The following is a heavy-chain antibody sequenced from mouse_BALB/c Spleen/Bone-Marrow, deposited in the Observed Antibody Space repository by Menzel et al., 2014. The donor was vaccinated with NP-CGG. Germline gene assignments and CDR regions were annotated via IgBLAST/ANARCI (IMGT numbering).Heavy chain of an antibody. J-gene: IGHJ2*01. D-gene: IGHD2-14*01. Sequence: VQLQQSGSVLVRPGASVKLSCKASGYTFTNSWIHWAKQRPGQGLEWIGEIHPNSGNTNFNEKFKVKATLTVDTSSSTAYVDLSSLTAEDSAVYYCARHHRYAYYFDHWGQGTTLTVSS. CDR2: IHPNSGNT. CDR3: ARHHRYAYYFDH. V-gene: IGHV1S130*01. CDR1: GYTFTNSW.